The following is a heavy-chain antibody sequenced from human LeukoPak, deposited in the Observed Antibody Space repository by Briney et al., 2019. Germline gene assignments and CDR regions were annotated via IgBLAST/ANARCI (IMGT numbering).Heavy chain of an antibody. D-gene: IGHD5-24*01. CDR3: AREMEMATIYDY. CDR2: INPNSGGT. V-gene: IGHV1-2*02. J-gene: IGHJ4*02. CDR1: GYPFTGYY. Sequence: ASVKVSCKASGYPFTGYYIHWVRQAPGQGLEWMGWINPNSGGTNYAQNFQGRVTMTRDTSISTAYMELSSLRSEDTAVYYCAREMEMATIYDYWGQGTLVTVSS.